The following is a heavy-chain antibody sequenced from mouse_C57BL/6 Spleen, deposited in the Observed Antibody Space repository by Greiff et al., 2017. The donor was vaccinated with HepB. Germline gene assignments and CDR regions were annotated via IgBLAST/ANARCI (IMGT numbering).Heavy chain of an antibody. V-gene: IGHV1-69*01. CDR1: GYTFTSYW. Sequence: VQLQQSGAELVMPGASVKLSCKASGYTFTSYWMHWVKQRPGQGLEWIGEIDPSDSYTNYNQKFKGKSTLTVDKSSSTAYMQLSSLTSEDSAVYYCAREGLRDWGQGTTLTVSS. CDR2: IDPSDSYT. J-gene: IGHJ2*01. CDR3: AREGLRD. D-gene: IGHD2-4*01.